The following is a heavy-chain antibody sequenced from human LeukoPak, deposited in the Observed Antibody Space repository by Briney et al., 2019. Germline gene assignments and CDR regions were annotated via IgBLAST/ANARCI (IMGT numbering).Heavy chain of an antibody. CDR2: ISTNTTTI. J-gene: IGHJ3*02. Sequence: QSGGSLRLSCAASGFTFSSYWMSWVRQAPGKGLEWVSYISTNTTTIYYADSVKGRFTISRDNAKNSLYLQMNSLRVEDTAVYYCVRVGTSFDIWGQGTMVTVSS. D-gene: IGHD7-27*01. CDR1: GFTFSSYW. CDR3: VRVGTSFDI. V-gene: IGHV3-48*01.